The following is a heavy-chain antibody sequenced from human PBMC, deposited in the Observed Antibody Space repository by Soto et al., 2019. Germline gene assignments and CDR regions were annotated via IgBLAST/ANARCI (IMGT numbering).Heavy chain of an antibody. CDR1: GFTFSTYA. J-gene: IGHJ4*02. Sequence: QVQLVESGGGVVQPGRSLRLSCAASGFTFSTYAMHWVRQAPGKGLEWVAVISYDGSNKYYADSVKGRFTISRDNSKNTLYLQMNSLRAEDTAVCYCARDKRDLRFLEWSYYFGYWGQGTLVTVSS. CDR3: ARDKRDLRFLEWSYYFGY. CDR2: ISYDGSNK. V-gene: IGHV3-30-3*01. D-gene: IGHD3-3*01.